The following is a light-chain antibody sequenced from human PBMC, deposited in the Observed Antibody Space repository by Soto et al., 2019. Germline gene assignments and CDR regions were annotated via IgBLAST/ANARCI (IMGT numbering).Light chain of an antibody. Sequence: DIXMXHSPSSVSASXGDTFNITFRASQDINVYLNWYQQKPGEVPNLLIYSGSTLHSGVPSRFTGSGSETDFTLTIRSLQPEDFATYYCQHAYVAPYSFGQGTKVDIK. CDR3: QHAYVAPYS. CDR2: SGS. J-gene: IGKJ2*03. V-gene: IGKV1-39*01. CDR1: QDINVY.